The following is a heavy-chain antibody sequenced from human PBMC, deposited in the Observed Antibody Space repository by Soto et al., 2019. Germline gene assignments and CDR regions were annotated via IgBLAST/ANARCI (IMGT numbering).Heavy chain of an antibody. Sequence: QLQLQESGPGLVKPSETLSLTCTVSGGSISSSSYYWGWIRQPPGKGLEWIGSIYYSGSTYYNPSLKSRVTISVDTSKNQFSLKLSSVTAADTAVYYCARQELMQAWVAVAGTDAFDIWGQGTMVTVSS. D-gene: IGHD6-19*01. CDR3: ARQELMQAWVAVAGTDAFDI. V-gene: IGHV4-39*01. J-gene: IGHJ3*02. CDR1: GGSISSSSYY. CDR2: IYYSGST.